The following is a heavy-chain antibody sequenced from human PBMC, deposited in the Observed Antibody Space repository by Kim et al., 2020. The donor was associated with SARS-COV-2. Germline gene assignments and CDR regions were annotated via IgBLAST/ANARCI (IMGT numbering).Heavy chain of an antibody. CDR3: AREGYYDSSGYYRNKAFDI. V-gene: IGHV4-59*01. Sequence: SETLSLTCTVSGGSISSYYWSWIRQPPGKGLEWIGYMSYSGSTKYNPSLNSRVTISGDTSKNQFCLKLSSVTAADTAVYYCAREGYYDSSGYYRNKAFDIWGQETMVTVSS. D-gene: IGHD3-22*01. CDR2: MSYSGST. CDR1: GGSISSYY. J-gene: IGHJ3*02.